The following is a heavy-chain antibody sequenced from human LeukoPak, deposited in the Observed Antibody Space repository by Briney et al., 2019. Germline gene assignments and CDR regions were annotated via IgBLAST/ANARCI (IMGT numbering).Heavy chain of an antibody. CDR1: GFTFTTYA. V-gene: IGHV3-23*01. CDR2: ISGSGGST. Sequence: GGSLRLSCAASGFTFTTYAMSWVRQAPGKGLEWVSSISGSGGSTYYADSVKGRFTISRDNSKNTLYLQMNSLRAEDTAVYYCARESIAAAGGFDPWGQGTLATVSS. CDR3: ARESIAAAGGFDP. D-gene: IGHD6-13*01. J-gene: IGHJ5*02.